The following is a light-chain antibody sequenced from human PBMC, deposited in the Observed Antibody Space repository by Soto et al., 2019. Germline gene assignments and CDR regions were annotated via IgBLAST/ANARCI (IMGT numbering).Light chain of an antibody. V-gene: IGKV1-33*01. CDR1: QDISNY. Sequence: DLQMTQSPSFLSASIGDRVTITCQASQDISNYLSWYQQKPGKAPKLLIYEASNLETGVPSRFSGSGSRTDFSFTISSLQPEDIATYYCQQYDNLPYTFGQGTKLEIK. CDR3: QQYDNLPYT. J-gene: IGKJ2*01. CDR2: EAS.